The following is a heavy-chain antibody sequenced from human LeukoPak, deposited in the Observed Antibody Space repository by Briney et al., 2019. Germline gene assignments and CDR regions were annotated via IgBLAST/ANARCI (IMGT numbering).Heavy chain of an antibody. CDR3: ARDWRGTGYYYAMDV. CDR1: GFTFDHYT. CDR2: ISWDGVST. V-gene: IGHV3-43*01. J-gene: IGHJ6*02. Sequence: GGSLRLSCAASGFTFDHYTMHWVRQAPGKGLEWVSLISWDGVSTYYAGSVKGRFTISRDNSKNTLYLQMNSLRAEDTAVYYCARDWRGTGYYYAMDVWGQGTTVTVSS. D-gene: IGHD3-3*01.